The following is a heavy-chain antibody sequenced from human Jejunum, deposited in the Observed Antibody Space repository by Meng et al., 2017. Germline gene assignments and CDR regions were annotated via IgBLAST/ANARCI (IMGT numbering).Heavy chain of an antibody. Sequence: GESLKISCKASGFTFDDYGMHWVRQRPGKGLEWVSFISWDGGNKYYADSVKGRFIVSRDNSKNALYLQIDSLRVDDTAKYYCTKGYSSTSYHYFYGMDVWGQGTTVTVSS. CDR1: GFTFDDYG. D-gene: IGHD2-21*01. J-gene: IGHJ6*02. V-gene: IGHV3-43D*04. CDR3: TKGYSSTSYHYFYGMDV. CDR2: ISWDGGNK.